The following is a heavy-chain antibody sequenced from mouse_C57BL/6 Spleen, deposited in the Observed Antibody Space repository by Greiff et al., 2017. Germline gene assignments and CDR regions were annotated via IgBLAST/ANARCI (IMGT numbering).Heavy chain of an antibody. D-gene: IGHD2-1*01. Sequence: QVQLQQPGAELVKPGASVKMSCKASGYTFTSYWITWVKQRPGQGLEWIGDIYPGSGSTNYNEKFKSKATLTVDTSSSTAYMQLSSLPSEDSAVSYCANGARWGNYPDWFAYWGQGTLVTVSA. CDR1: GYTFTSYW. CDR3: ANGARWGNYPDWFAY. CDR2: IYPGSGST. J-gene: IGHJ3*01. V-gene: IGHV1-55*01.